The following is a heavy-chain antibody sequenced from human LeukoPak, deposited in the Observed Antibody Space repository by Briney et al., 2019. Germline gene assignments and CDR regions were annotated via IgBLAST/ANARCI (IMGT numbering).Heavy chain of an antibody. CDR2: ISGSGDNT. J-gene: IGHJ4*02. CDR1: GFTFSSYW. Sequence: PGGSLRLSCAASGFTFSSYWMSWVRQAPGKGLEWVSTISGSGDNTYYADSVKGRFTISRDNSKNTLYLQMNSLRAEDTAVYYCAKDRYYYGSGSYRVLEGYFDYWGQGTLVTVSS. D-gene: IGHD3-10*01. CDR3: AKDRYYYGSGSYRVLEGYFDY. V-gene: IGHV3-23*01.